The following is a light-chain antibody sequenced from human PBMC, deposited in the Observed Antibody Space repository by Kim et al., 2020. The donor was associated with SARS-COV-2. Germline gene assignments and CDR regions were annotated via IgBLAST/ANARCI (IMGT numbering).Light chain of an antibody. Sequence: ASVGDRVTITCRASQYITRGLAWYQQKPGKAPKVLISKASTLESGVPSTFSGSGSGTDFTLTISSLQPDDFATYYCQQYDTYPWTFGQGTKVEIK. CDR1: QYITRG. V-gene: IGKV1-5*03. CDR3: QQYDTYPWT. J-gene: IGKJ1*01. CDR2: KAS.